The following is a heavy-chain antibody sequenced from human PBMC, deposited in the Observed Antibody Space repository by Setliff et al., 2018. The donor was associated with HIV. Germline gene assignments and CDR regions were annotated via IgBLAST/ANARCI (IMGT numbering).Heavy chain of an antibody. CDR1: GYSISSGYY. CDR3: ARLSPQYSGYDSGAFGY. Sequence: SETLSLTCTVSGYSISSGYYWGWIRQPPGKGLEWIGSIYHSGSTYYNPSLKSRVTISVDTSKNQFSLKLSSVTAADTAVYYCARLSPQYSGYDSGAFGYWGQGTLVTVSS. CDR2: IYHSGST. J-gene: IGHJ4*02. D-gene: IGHD5-12*01. V-gene: IGHV4-38-2*02.